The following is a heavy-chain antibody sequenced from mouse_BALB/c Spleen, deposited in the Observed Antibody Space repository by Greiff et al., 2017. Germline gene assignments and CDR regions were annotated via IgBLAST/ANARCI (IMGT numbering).Heavy chain of an antibody. CDR3: ARGTAEAMDY. CDR1: GYSFTGYF. CDR2: INPYNGDT. J-gene: IGHJ4*01. Sequence: EVQLQQSGPELVKPGASVKISCKASGYSFTGYFMNWVMQSHGKSLEWIGRINPYNGDTFYNQKFKGKATLTVDKSSSTAHMELRSLAAEDSAVYYCARGTAEAMDYWGQGTSVTVSS. V-gene: IGHV1-20*02. D-gene: IGHD3-1*01.